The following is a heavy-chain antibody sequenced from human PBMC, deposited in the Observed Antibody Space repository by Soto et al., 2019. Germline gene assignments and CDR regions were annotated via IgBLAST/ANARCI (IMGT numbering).Heavy chain of an antibody. J-gene: IGHJ5*02. CDR1: GGSISSYY. CDR2: IYYSGST. CDR3: ARVVYREYDCSSTSCYMPLGWFDP. V-gene: IGHV4-59*01. Sequence: SETLSLTCTVSGGSISSYYWSWIRQPPGKGLEWIGYIYYSGSTNYNPSLKSRVTISVDTSKNQFSLKLSSVTAADTAVYYCARVVYREYDCSSTSCYMPLGWFDPWGQGXLVTVPS. D-gene: IGHD2-2*02.